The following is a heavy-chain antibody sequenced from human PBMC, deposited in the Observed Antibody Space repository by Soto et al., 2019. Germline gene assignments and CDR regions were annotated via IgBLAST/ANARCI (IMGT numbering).Heavy chain of an antibody. CDR2: IKRKTDGGTT. D-gene: IGHD2-8*01. J-gene: IGHJ4*02. CDR1: GGTFSNAY. Sequence: XESLSLSCAASGGTFSNAYRRWWGQAPGRGREGWGRIKRKTDGGTTDYAAPVKGRFTISRGDSKNTLYLQMNSLTTEDTAVYYCTTDQGHCTNGVCYLFDYWGQGTLVTVSS. CDR3: TTDQGHCTNGVCYLFDY. V-gene: IGHV3-15*01.